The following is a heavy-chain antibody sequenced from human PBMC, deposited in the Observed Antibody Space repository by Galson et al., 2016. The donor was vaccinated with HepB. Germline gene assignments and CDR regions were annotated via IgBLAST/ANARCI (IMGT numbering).Heavy chain of an antibody. Sequence: TLSLTCTVSGDSISSGAYHWSWIRQHPGKGLEWIAYIYYSGNTYYNPSLKSRVPMSVDSSRNQFSLKLSSVTAADTAVYYCARGGVVGAFSRSEIDWGQGTLVTVSS. J-gene: IGHJ4*02. D-gene: IGHD2-15*01. V-gene: IGHV4-31*03. CDR1: GDSISSGAYH. CDR2: IYYSGNT. CDR3: ARGGVVGAFSRSEID.